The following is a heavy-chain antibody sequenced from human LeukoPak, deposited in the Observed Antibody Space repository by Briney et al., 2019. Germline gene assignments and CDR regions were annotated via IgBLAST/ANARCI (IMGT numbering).Heavy chain of an antibody. CDR3: ARRPYGSGTQGYFDN. J-gene: IGHJ4*02. V-gene: IGHV3-48*02. Sequence: PGGSLRLTCVVSGFTFSSHTMNWVRQAPGKGLEWVSYISASNTIYYADSVKGRFTVSRDNAKNALYLQMNSLRDEDTAVYYCARRPYGSGTQGYFDNWGQGTLVTVSS. D-gene: IGHD3-10*01. CDR1: GFTFSSHT. CDR2: ISASNTI.